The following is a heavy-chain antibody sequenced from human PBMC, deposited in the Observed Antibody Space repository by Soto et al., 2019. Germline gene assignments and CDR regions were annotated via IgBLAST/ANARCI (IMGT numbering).Heavy chain of an antibody. D-gene: IGHD3-10*01. Sequence: EVLLLDSGGGLVQPGGSLRLSCAASGFTFSNYAMTWVRQAPGKGPEWISTVNNGGGGTYYADSVKGRFTISRDNSKNAMYLQVSSLGAEDTAVYYCAKERLGRGIDYWGQGILGTVSS. CDR3: AKERLGRGIDY. V-gene: IGHV3-23*01. CDR1: GFTFSNYA. CDR2: VNNGGGGT. J-gene: IGHJ4*02.